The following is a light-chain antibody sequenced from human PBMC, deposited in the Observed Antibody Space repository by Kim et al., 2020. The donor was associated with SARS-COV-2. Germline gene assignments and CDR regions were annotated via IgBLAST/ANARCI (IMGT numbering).Light chain of an antibody. J-gene: IGKJ4*01. CDR3: QQYGSSPLT. V-gene: IGKV3-20*01. CDR1: QSVSSSY. CDR2: GAS. Sequence: EIVLTQSPGTLSLSPGERAPLSCRASQSVSSSYLAWYQQKPGQAPRLLIYGASSRTTGIPDRFSGSGSGTDFTLTISRLEPEDFAVYYCQQYGSSPLTFGGGTQVDIK.